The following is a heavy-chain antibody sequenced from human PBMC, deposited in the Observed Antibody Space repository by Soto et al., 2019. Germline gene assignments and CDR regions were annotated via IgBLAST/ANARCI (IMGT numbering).Heavy chain of an antibody. CDR2: IIAYNGNT. Sequence: GASVKVSFKTSGYTFSSYGISWVRQAPGQGLEWMGCIIAYNGNTNYAQKLQGRVTMTTDTSTSTAYMELRSLRSDDTAVYYCAREMTSDYYYYGMDVWGHGTTVTVSS. V-gene: IGHV1-18*01. CDR3: AREMTSDYYYYGMDV. J-gene: IGHJ6*02. CDR1: GYTFSSYG.